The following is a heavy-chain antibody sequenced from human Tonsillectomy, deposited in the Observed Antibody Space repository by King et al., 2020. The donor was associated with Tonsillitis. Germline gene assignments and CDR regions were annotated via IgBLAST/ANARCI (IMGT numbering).Heavy chain of an antibody. J-gene: IGHJ4*02. D-gene: IGHD3-10*01. CDR2: MYYSGST. Sequence: QVQLQESGPGLVKPSQTLSLTCTVSGGSISSGGYFWSWIRQHPGKGLEWIGYMYYSGSTYYNPSLKSRVTMSVDTSKNRFSLKLSSVTAADTAVYYCARGQSYYGSGEKGAEDYWGQGTLVTVSS. CDR3: ARGQSYYGSGEKGAEDY. V-gene: IGHV4-31*03. CDR1: GGSISSGGYF.